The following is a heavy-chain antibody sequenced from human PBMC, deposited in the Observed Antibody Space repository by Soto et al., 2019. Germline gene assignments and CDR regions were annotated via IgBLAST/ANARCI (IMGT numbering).Heavy chain of an antibody. CDR3: ARRYGGNLEY. J-gene: IGHJ4*02. Sequence: SETLSLTCTVSGGSISSYYWSWIRQPPGKGLEWIGYIYYSGSTNYNPSLKSRVTISVDTSKNQFSLKLSSVTTADTAVYYCARRYGGNLEYWGQGTLVTVSS. V-gene: IGHV4-59*08. CDR2: IYYSGST. D-gene: IGHD1-26*01. CDR1: GGSISSYY.